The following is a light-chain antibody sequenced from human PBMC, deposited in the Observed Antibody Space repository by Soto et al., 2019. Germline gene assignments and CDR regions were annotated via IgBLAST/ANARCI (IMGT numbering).Light chain of an antibody. CDR1: QSVSSN. V-gene: IGKV3D-15*01. CDR2: DAS. Sequence: EIVMTQSPATLSVSPGERATLSCRASQSVSSNLAWYQQKPGQAPSLLIYDASTRATGIPARFSGSGSGTEFTLTIRSLQSEDFAVYYCQQYTNWPLLTFGGGTKVEIK. CDR3: QQYTNWPLLT. J-gene: IGKJ4*01.